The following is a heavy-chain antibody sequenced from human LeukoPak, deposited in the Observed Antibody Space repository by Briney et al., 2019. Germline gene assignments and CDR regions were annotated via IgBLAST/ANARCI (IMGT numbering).Heavy chain of an antibody. CDR2: IWYDGSNK. CDR3: AKDRRIAAAGNWFDP. CDR1: GFTFSSYG. J-gene: IGHJ5*02. V-gene: IGHV3-30*02. Sequence: GGSLRLSCAASGFTFSSYGMHWVRQAPGKGLEWVAVIWYDGSNKYYADSVKGRFTISRDNSKNTLYLQMNSLRAEDTAVYYCAKDRRIAAAGNWFDPWGQGTLVTVSS. D-gene: IGHD6-13*01.